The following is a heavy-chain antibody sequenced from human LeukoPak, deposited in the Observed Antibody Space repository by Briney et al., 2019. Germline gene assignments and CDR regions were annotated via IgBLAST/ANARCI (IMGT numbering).Heavy chain of an antibody. D-gene: IGHD6-19*01. CDR3: ARQGSSGWYFSWFDP. V-gene: IGHV3-33*01. J-gene: IGHJ5*02. CDR2: IWYDGSNK. CDR1: GFTFSSYG. Sequence: PGGSLRLSCAASGFTFSSYGMHWVRQAPGKGLEWVAVIWYDGSNKYYADSVKGRFTISRDNSKNTLYLQMNSLRAEDTAVYYCARQGSSGWYFSWFDPWGQGTLVTVSS.